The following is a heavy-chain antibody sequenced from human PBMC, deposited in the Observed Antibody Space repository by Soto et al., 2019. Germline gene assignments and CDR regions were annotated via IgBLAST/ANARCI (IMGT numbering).Heavy chain of an antibody. J-gene: IGHJ4*02. Sequence: GASVKVSCKASGGTFSSYTISWVRQAPGQGLEWMGRIIPILGIANYAQKFQGRVTITADKSTSTAYMELSSLRSEDTAVHYCARDAAVGLFEYWGQGTLVTVSS. V-gene: IGHV1-69*04. CDR3: ARDAAVGLFEY. CDR1: GGTFSSYT. D-gene: IGHD1-26*01. CDR2: IIPILGIA.